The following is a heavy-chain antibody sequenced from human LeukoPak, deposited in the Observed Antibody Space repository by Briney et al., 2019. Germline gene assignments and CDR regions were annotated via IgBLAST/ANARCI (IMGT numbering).Heavy chain of an antibody. CDR3: ARGSRSFDP. V-gene: IGHV3-11*01. Sequence: PGGSLRLSCAASGFTFSDYYMSWIRQAPGKGLEWVSDISTSGSTTHYVDSVKGRFTISRDNAKNSLFLQMNSLRAEDTAVYYCARGSRSFDPWGQGTLDTVSS. CDR1: GFTFSDYY. CDR2: ISTSGSTT. J-gene: IGHJ5*02.